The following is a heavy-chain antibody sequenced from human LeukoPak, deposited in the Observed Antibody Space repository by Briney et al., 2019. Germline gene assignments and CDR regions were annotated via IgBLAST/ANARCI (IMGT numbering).Heavy chain of an antibody. D-gene: IGHD2-2*02. V-gene: IGHV4-39*01. CDR1: GGSISSSSYY. CDR2: IYYSGST. CDR3: ASKVVVVPAAIEWFDP. J-gene: IGHJ5*02. Sequence: SETLSLTCTVSGGSISSSSYYWGWIRQPPGKGLEWIGSIYYSGSTYYNPPLKSRVTISVDTSKNQFSLKLSSVTAADTAVYYCASKVVVVPAAIEWFDPWGQGTLVTVSS.